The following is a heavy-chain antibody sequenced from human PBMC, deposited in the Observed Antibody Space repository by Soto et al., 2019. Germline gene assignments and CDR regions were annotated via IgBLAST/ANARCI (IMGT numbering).Heavy chain of an antibody. CDR2: IYHSGSA. J-gene: IGHJ4*02. V-gene: IGHV4-4*02. D-gene: IGHD6-19*01. CDR3: ARDAAVPGETDRFDY. CDR1: GDSISSNVW. Sequence: SETLSLTCAVSGDSISSNVWWSWVRQPPGKGLEWIGEIYHSGSANFNPSLKSRATMSVDTSKNQFSLKLNSVTAADTAMYYCARDAAVPGETDRFDYWGQGTLVTVSS.